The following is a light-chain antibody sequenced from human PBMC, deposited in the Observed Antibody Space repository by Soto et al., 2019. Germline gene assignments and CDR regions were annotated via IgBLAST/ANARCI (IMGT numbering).Light chain of an antibody. CDR2: DAS. CDR1: QSVSSF. J-gene: IGKJ3*01. CDR3: QHRSSWPGA. Sequence: EVVLTQSPDTLSLSPGERATLSCRASQSVSSFLAWYQQKPGQAPRLLIYDASNRATGIPARFSGSGSGTDFTLTISSLEPEDFAVYYCQHRSSWPGAFGHGTKVDIK. V-gene: IGKV3-11*01.